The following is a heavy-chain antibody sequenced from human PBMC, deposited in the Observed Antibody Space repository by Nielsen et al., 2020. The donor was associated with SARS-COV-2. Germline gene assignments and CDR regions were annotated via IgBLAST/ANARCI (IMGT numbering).Heavy chain of an antibody. CDR3: ARRLADYYYYYGMDV. CDR2: ISAYNGNT. D-gene: IGHD6-19*01. Sequence: ASVKVSCKASGYTFTSYGISWVRQAPGQGLEWMGWISAYNGNTNYAQKLQGRVTMTTDTSTSTAYMELRSLRSDDTAVYYCARRLADYYYYYGMDVWGQGTTVTVS. J-gene: IGHJ6*02. CDR1: GYTFTSYG. V-gene: IGHV1-18*01.